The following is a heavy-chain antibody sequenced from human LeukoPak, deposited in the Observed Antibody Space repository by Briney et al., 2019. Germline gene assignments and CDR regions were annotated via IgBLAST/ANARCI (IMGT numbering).Heavy chain of an antibody. J-gene: IGHJ6*02. V-gene: IGHV3-23*01. Sequence: GGSLRLSCAASGFTFSSYAMSWVRQAPGEGLEWVSAISGSGGSTYYADSVKGRFTISRDNSKNTLYLQMNSLRAEDTAVYYCAKAPKAPLRYFDWLYGMDVWGQGTTVTVSS. D-gene: IGHD3-9*01. CDR3: AKAPKAPLRYFDWLYGMDV. CDR1: GFTFSSYA. CDR2: ISGSGGST.